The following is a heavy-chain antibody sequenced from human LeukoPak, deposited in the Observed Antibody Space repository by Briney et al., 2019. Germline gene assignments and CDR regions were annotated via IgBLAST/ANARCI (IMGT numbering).Heavy chain of an antibody. Sequence: ASVKASCKASGYTFTSYYMHWVRQAPGQGLEWMGIINPSGGSTSYAQKFQGRVTMTRDTSTSTVYMELSSLRSEDTAVYYCASGSFHYDSSGYETNWFDPWGQGTLVTVSS. CDR3: ASGSFHYDSSGYETNWFDP. J-gene: IGHJ5*02. V-gene: IGHV1-46*01. CDR2: INPSGGST. D-gene: IGHD3-22*01. CDR1: GYTFTSYY.